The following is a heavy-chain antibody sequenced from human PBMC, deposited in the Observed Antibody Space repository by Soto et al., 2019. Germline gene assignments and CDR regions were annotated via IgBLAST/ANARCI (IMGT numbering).Heavy chain of an antibody. CDR3: AKEGAGSGSYYLRYYYMDV. CDR1: GFTFSSYA. Sequence: GGSLRLSCAASGFTFSSYAMSWVRQAPGKGLEWVSAISGSGGSTYYADSVKGRFTISRDNSKNTLYLQMNSLRAEDTAVYYCAKEGAGSGSYYLRYYYMDVWGKGTTVTVSS. V-gene: IGHV3-23*01. CDR2: ISGSGGST. J-gene: IGHJ6*03. D-gene: IGHD3-10*01.